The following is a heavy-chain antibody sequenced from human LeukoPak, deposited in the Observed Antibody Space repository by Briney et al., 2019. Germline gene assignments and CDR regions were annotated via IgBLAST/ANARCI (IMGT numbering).Heavy chain of an antibody. V-gene: IGHV1-2*02. CDR2: INPNSGGT. D-gene: IGHD4-17*01. J-gene: IGHJ4*02. CDR1: GYTFIDYY. Sequence: ASVKVSCKASGYTFIDYYMHWVRQAPGQGLEWMGWINPNSGGTNYAQKFQGRVTMTRDTSISTAYMELSRLRSDDTAVYYCAREGTTVTTALDYWGQGTLVTVPS. CDR3: AREGTTVTTALDY.